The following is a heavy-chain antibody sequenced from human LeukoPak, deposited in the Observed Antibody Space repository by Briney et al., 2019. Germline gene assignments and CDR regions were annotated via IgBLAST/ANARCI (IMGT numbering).Heavy chain of an antibody. CDR2: ISGSGGST. CDR3: AKDRPREYCSGGSCSAP. Sequence: PGGSLRLSCAASGFTFSSYAMSWVRQAPGKGLDWVSAISGSGGSTYYADSVKGRFTISRDNSKNTLYLQMNSLSAEDTAVYYCAKDRPREYCSGGSCSAPWGQGTLVTVSS. D-gene: IGHD2-15*01. CDR1: GFTFSSYA. J-gene: IGHJ5*02. V-gene: IGHV3-23*01.